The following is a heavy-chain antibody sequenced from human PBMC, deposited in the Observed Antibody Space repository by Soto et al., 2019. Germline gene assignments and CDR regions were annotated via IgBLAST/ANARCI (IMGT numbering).Heavy chain of an antibody. J-gene: IGHJ5*02. V-gene: IGHV3-30-3*01. CDR3: AREGRVTIFGVVILNWFDP. Sequence: QVQLVESGGGVVQPGRSLRLSCAASGFTFSSYAMHWVRQAPGKGLEWVAVISYDGSNKYYADSVKGRFTISRDNSKNTLYLQMNSLRAEDTAVYYCAREGRVTIFGVVILNWFDPWGQGTLVTVSS. CDR2: ISYDGSNK. CDR1: GFTFSSYA. D-gene: IGHD3-3*01.